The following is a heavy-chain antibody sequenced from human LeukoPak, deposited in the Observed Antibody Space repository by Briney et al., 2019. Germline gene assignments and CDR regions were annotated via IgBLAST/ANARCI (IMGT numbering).Heavy chain of an antibody. D-gene: IGHD1-14*01. V-gene: IGHV3-23*05. J-gene: IGHJ4*02. Sequence: GGSLRLSCAVSEFPFNIYAMTWVRQAPGQGLEGFSAIDASGTDTYYTDPVKGRFTISRDNSKNTVYLQMDSLRAEDTAVYYCADYRKPEGLDYWGQGTLVTVSS. CDR3: ADYRKPEGLDY. CDR1: EFPFNIYA. CDR2: IDASGTDT.